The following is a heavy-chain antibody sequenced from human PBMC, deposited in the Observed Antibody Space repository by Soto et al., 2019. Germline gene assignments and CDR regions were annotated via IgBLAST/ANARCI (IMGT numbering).Heavy chain of an antibody. J-gene: IGHJ6*03. Sequence: QVQLQESGPGLVKPSETLSLTCTVSGGSISTYYWSWIRQPRGKGLEWIGYIHYIGSTNYNPSLKSRETISKEATKQQLSVTLRSVTAADTDVYYCTRRGSSSSAYYYYYMYVWGKRTTFTVSS. D-gene: IGHD6-6*01. V-gene: IGHV4-59*08. CDR1: GGSISTYY. CDR3: TRRGSSSSAYYYYYMYV. CDR2: IHYIGST.